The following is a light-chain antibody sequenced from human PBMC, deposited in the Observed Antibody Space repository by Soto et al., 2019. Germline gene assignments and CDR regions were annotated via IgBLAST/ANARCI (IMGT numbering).Light chain of an antibody. Sequence: QSALTQPASVSGSPGQSITVSCTGTSSDIGGYNYVSWYQQYPGEAPKVIIYDVSDRPSGVSNRFSGSKSRNTASLTISGLQTEDEADYYCSSYTSSSTLVVFGTGTKVTVL. J-gene: IGLJ1*01. CDR1: SSDIGGYNY. V-gene: IGLV2-14*03. CDR2: DVS. CDR3: SSYTSSSTLVV.